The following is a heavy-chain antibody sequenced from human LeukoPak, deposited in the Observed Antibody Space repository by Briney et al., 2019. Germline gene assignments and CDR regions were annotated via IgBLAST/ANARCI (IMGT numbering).Heavy chain of an antibody. V-gene: IGHV3-48*04. Sequence: GGSLRLSCAASGFTFSSYSMNWVRQAPGKGLEWVSYISSSSSTIYYADSVKGRFTISRDNAKNSLYLQMNSLRAEDTAVYYCAGGQYSSSWYGGLNYFDYWGQGTLVTVSS. D-gene: IGHD6-13*01. CDR1: GFTFSSYS. CDR2: ISSSSSTI. CDR3: AGGQYSSSWYGGLNYFDY. J-gene: IGHJ4*02.